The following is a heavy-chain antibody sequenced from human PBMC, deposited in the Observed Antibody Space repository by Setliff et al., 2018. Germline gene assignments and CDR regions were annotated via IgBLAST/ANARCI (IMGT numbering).Heavy chain of an antibody. Sequence: SETLSLTCTVSGGSISSHYWSWIRQPPGKGLEWIGYIHYSGSINYNPSLKSRVTISVDTSKNQFSLKMTSMTAADTAVYYCARASWYYDFWSGSEGSGWFDPWGQGPLVTVSS. CDR3: ARASWYYDFWSGSEGSGWFDP. V-gene: IGHV4-59*11. J-gene: IGHJ5*02. CDR1: GGSISSHY. CDR2: IHYSGSI. D-gene: IGHD3-3*01.